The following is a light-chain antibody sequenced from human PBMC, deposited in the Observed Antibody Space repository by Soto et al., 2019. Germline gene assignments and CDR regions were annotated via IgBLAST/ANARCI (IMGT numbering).Light chain of an antibody. CDR2: DAS. CDR1: QSVSSY. J-gene: IGKJ5*01. Sequence: IVMTQSPATLSVSPGERATLSCRASQSVSSYLAWYQQKPGQAPRLLIYDASNRATGIPARFSGSGSGTEFTLTISSLQSEDFAVYYCQHYHGWPITFGQGTRLEIK. CDR3: QHYHGWPIT. V-gene: IGKV3D-15*01.